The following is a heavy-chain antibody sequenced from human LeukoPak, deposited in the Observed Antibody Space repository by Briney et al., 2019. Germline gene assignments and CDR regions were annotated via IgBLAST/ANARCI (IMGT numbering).Heavy chain of an antibody. D-gene: IGHD3-3*01. CDR3: AKDPRLTDYDFWSGPDDYYGMDV. Sequence: GGSLRLSCAASGFTFSSYAMSWVRQAPGKGLEWVSAISGSGGRTYYEDSVKGRFTISRDNSKNTLYLQMNSLRAEDTAVYYCAKDPRLTDYDFWSGPDDYYGMDVWGQGTTVTVSS. V-gene: IGHV3-23*01. CDR2: ISGSGGRT. J-gene: IGHJ6*02. CDR1: GFTFSSYA.